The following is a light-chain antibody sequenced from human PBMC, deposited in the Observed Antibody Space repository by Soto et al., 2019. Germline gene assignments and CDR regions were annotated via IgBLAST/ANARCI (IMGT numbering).Light chain of an antibody. J-gene: IGKJ5*01. CDR3: QQRSDWPIT. CDR2: HAA. V-gene: IGKV3-11*01. CDR1: QNISSH. Sequence: EVVLTPSPATLSLSPGESATLSCRASQNISSHLAWHPQKPGQPPRLLVYHAATRATGIAPRFSGSGSGTDFTLTLSSREPEELVIDDGQQRSDWPITVGQGTRLEIK.